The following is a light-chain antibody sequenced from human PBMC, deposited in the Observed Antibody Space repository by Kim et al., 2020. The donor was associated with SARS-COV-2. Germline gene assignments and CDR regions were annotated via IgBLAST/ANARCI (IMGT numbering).Light chain of an antibody. CDR2: GAS. CDR3: QQYGTSPTT. J-gene: IGKJ2*01. Sequence: LSPGERATLSCSASQSVRSTFLAWYQQQPGQAPRLLIYGASTRATGIPDRFSGSGSGTDFTLTITRLEPGDFAVYYCQQYGTSPTTFGRGTKLEI. V-gene: IGKV3-20*01. CDR1: QSVRSTF.